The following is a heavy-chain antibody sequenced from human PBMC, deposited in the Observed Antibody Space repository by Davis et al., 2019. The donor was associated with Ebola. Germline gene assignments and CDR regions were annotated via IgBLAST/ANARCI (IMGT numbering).Heavy chain of an antibody. Sequence: SETLSLTCAVYGGSFSGYYWSWIRQPPGKGLEWIGEINHSGSTNYNPSLKSRVTISVDTSKNQFSLKLSSVTAADTAVYYCARGDVVVTLPYYGMDVWGQGTTVTVSS. J-gene: IGHJ6*02. D-gene: IGHD2-21*02. CDR3: ARGDVVVTLPYYGMDV. CDR1: GGSFSGYY. CDR2: INHSGST. V-gene: IGHV4-34*01.